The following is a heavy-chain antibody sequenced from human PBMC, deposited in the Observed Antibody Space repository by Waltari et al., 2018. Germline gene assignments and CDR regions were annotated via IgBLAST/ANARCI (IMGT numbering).Heavy chain of an antibody. V-gene: IGHV3-53*01. Sequence: EVQLVESGGGWIQPGGSLRLSCAASGFTVRSPYMNWVRQAPGKGLEGVSVINSGGDTHYADSVKGRFTISRDNSKNTVYLQMNTLRAEDTALYYCTRDVTGYYYVDLWGRGTLVTVSS. J-gene: IGHJ2*01. CDR2: INSGGDT. CDR1: GFTVRSPY. CDR3: TRDVTGYYYVDL.